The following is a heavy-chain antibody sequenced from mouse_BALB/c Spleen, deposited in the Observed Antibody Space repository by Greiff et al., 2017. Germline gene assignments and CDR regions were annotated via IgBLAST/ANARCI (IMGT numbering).Heavy chain of an antibody. CDR2: ISDGGSYT. J-gene: IGHJ3*01. D-gene: IGHD2-14*01. V-gene: IGHV5-4*02. Sequence: DVKLVESGGGLVKPGGSLKLSCAASGFTFSDYYMYWVRQTPEKRLEWVATISDGGSYTYYPDSVKGRFTISRDNAKNNLYLQMSSLKSEDTAMYYCARDYYRYDGRWFAYWGQGTLVTVSA. CDR1: GFTFSDYY. CDR3: ARDYYRYDGRWFAY.